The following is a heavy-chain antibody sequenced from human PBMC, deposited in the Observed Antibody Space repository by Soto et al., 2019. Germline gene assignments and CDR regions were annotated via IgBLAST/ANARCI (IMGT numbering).Heavy chain of an antibody. CDR3: ARSRNSAVADSFDF. J-gene: IGHJ4*02. D-gene: IGHD1-26*01. CDR2: ISRDGSHK. V-gene: IGHV3-30*04. Sequence: HWVRQAPGKGLEWVAVISRDGSHKYYLDSVKGRFTISRDNSKDTVNLLMNSLRDDDSAMYYCARSRNSAVADSFDFWGQGTLVTVSS.